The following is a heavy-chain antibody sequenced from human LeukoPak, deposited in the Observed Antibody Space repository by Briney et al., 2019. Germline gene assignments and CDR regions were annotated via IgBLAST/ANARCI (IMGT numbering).Heavy chain of an antibody. J-gene: IGHJ6*02. CDR3: ARDAYYYDSGSYYYYGMDV. D-gene: IGHD3-22*01. CDR2: IYYSGST. Sequence: SETLSLTCTVSGGSISSYYWSWIRQPPGKGLEWIGYIYYSGSTNYNPSLKSRVTISVDTSKNQFSLKLSSVTAADTAAYYCARDAYYYDSGSYYYYGMDVWGQGTTVTVSS. V-gene: IGHV4-59*01. CDR1: GGSISSYY.